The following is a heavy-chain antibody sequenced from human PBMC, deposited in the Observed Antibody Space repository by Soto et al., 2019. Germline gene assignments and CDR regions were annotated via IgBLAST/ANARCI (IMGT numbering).Heavy chain of an antibody. D-gene: IGHD3-3*01. CDR3: AREDLDEKGAFDI. V-gene: IGHV4-59*01. Sequence: QVQLQESGPGLVKPSETLSLTCTVSGGSISSYYWSWIRQPPGKGLEWIGYIYYSGSTNYNPSLKSRVTISVDTSKNQFSLKLSSVTAADTAVYYCAREDLDEKGAFDIWGQGTMVTVSS. CDR2: IYYSGST. CDR1: GGSISSYY. J-gene: IGHJ3*02.